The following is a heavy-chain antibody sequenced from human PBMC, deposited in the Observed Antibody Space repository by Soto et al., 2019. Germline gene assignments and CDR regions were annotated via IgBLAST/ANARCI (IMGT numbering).Heavy chain of an antibody. D-gene: IGHD6-6*01. CDR3: ARREYSSSRAGRTYYYYYGMDV. V-gene: IGHV3-64*04. J-gene: IGHJ6*02. Sequence: PGGSLRLSCAASGFSFNKYAMHWVRQAPGTGLEYVSGISDTGGSTSHADSVKGRFTISRDNSKDTLFLQMNSLRPEDTAVYYCARREYSSSRAGRTYYYYYGMDVWGQGTTVTVSS. CDR1: GFSFNKYA. CDR2: ISDTGGST.